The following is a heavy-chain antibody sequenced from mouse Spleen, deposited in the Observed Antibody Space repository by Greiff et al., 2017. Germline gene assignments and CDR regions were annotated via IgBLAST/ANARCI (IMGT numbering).Heavy chain of an antibody. D-gene: IGHD2-10*01. CDR2: INPSNGGT. J-gene: IGHJ3*01. CDR1: GYTFTSYW. Sequence: QVQLQQPGAELVKPGASVKLSCKASGYTFTSYWMHWVKQRPGQGLEWIGNINPSNGGTNYNEKFKSKATLTVDKSSSTAYMQLISLTSEDSAVYYCATYYGNWDAWFAYWGQGTLVTVSA. CDR3: ATYYGNWDAWFAY. V-gene: IGHV1-53*01.